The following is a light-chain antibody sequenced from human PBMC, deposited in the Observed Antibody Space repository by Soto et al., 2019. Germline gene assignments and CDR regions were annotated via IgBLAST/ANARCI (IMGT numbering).Light chain of an antibody. CDR3: HQFATSRT. V-gene: IGKV3-20*01. CDR1: QSRSSSF. J-gene: IGKJ1*01. Sequence: EIVLTQSPGTLSLSPGERATLSCRASQSRSSSFLAWYQQKPGQAPRLLIYGASSRAAGVPDRFSGSWSGTDFTLTISSLEPEDFAVYFCHQFATSRTFGQGTKVDMK. CDR2: GAS.